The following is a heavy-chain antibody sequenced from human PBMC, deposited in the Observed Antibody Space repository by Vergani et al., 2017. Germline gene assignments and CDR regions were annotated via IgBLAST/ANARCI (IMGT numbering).Heavy chain of an antibody. J-gene: IGHJ3*01. CDR2: IKSKTEGGTI. D-gene: IGHD1-1*01. CDR3: VSETSYWNDRDVSDL. Sequence: EVQLVESGGGLVKPGGSLRLSCAASGFTFSKAWLSWVRQAPGKGLEWVGQIKSKTEGGTIDYAAPVKGRFIISRDDLENTLYLQMSGLTPDDTAVYYCVSETSYWNDRDVSDLWGQWTMVRVSS. V-gene: IGHV3-15*01. CDR1: GFTFSKAW.